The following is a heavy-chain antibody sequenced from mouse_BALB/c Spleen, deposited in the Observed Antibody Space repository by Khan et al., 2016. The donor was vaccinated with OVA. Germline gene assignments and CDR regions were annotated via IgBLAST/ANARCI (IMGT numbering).Heavy chain of an antibody. V-gene: IGHV3-2*02. CDR2: ISYSGST. D-gene: IGHD1-1*01. CDR1: GYSITSDYA. CDR3: ARDVSRYNYAMDY. J-gene: IGHJ4*01. Sequence: EVKLLESGPGLVKPSQSLSLTCTVTGYSITSDYAWNWIRQFPGNKLEWMGYISYSGSTNYNPALKSRISITRDTSKNQFFLQLNSVTTEDTATYYCARDVSRYNYAMDYWGQGTSVTVSS.